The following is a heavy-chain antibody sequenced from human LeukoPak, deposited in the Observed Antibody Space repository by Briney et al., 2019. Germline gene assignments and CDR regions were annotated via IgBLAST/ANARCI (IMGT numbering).Heavy chain of an antibody. V-gene: IGHV4-30-2*05. CDR3: AREAISIAAAVDY. J-gene: IGHJ4*02. Sequence: SETLSLTCTVSGGSISSGGYYWSWIRQPPGKGLEWIGYIYHSGSTYYNPSLKSRVTISVDTSKNQFSLKLSSVTAADTAVYYCAREAISIAAAVDYWGQGTLVTVSS. CDR1: GGSISSGGYY. D-gene: IGHD6-13*01. CDR2: IYHSGST.